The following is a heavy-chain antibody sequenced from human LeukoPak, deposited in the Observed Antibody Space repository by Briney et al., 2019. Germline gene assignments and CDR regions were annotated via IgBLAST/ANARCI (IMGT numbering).Heavy chain of an antibody. V-gene: IGHV1-18*01. J-gene: IGHJ5*02. CDR1: GYTFSTYG. CDR3: ARNAGSYFEFAP. D-gene: IGHD1-26*01. CDR2: ISGNSGKT. Sequence: GASVTVSGKTSGYTFSTYGLSWVRQAPGQGLEWMGWISGNSGKTHYAQKFQDRVTLTTDTSSTTAFMELRSLRSDDTAMYYCARNAGSYFEFAPWGQGTLVTVSS.